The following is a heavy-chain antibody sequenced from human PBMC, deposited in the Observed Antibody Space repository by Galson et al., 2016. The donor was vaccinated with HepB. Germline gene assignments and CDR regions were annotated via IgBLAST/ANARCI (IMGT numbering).Heavy chain of an antibody. Sequence: SLRLSCAGSGFTFSNYWMIWVRQAPGKGLEWVANIMQDGSEKYYVDSVKGRFTISRDNAKNSLYLQMNSLRVEDTAVYYCARERRGTVTVVTYGLDVWGQGTTVTVSS. CDR2: IMQDGSEK. V-gene: IGHV3-7*01. CDR1: GFTFSNYW. D-gene: IGHD3-22*01. J-gene: IGHJ6*02. CDR3: ARERRGTVTVVTYGLDV.